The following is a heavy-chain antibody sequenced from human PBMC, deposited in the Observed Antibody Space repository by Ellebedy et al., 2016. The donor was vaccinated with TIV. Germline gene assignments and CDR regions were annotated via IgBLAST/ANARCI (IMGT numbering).Heavy chain of an antibody. J-gene: IGHJ4*02. Sequence: GESLKISCKGSGYSFSTHWIAWVRQMPGKGLEWMGTIYHGNSDTRYSPYFQGQVTSSADKSIRTAYLQWSSLKASDTAMYYCARLGEYSSDWYIRHWGQGTLVTVSS. D-gene: IGHD6-19*01. CDR1: GYSFSTHW. V-gene: IGHV5-51*01. CDR2: IYHGNSDT. CDR3: ARLGEYSSDWYIRH.